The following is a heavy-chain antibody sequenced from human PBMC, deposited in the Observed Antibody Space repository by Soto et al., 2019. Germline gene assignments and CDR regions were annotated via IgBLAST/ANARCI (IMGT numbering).Heavy chain of an antibody. Sequence: EVQLLESGGGLVQPGESLRVSCIASGFTFRSYAMSWVRQAPGKGREWVSAISGSGGSTYYADSVKGRFTISRDNSKNTLYLQMNSLRAEDTATYYCAKDLDVYCSSASCYGDAFDIWGQGTMVTVSS. CDR1: GFTFRSYA. CDR3: AKDLDVYCSSASCYGDAFDI. V-gene: IGHV3-23*01. D-gene: IGHD2-2*01. CDR2: ISGSGGST. J-gene: IGHJ3*02.